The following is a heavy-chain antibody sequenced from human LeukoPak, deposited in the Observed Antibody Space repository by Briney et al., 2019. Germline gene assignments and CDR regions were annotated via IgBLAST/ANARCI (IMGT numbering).Heavy chain of an antibody. V-gene: IGHV1-18*01. CDR2: ISAYNGNT. D-gene: IGHD3-9*01. CDR3: ARDSTDWRDFDY. CDR1: GYTFTSYG. Sequence: ASVKVSCKASGYTFTSYGISWVRQAPGRGLEWMGWISAYNGNTNYAQKLQGRVTMTTDTSTSTAYMELRSLRSDDTAVYYCARDSTDWRDFDYWGQGTLVTVSS. J-gene: IGHJ4*02.